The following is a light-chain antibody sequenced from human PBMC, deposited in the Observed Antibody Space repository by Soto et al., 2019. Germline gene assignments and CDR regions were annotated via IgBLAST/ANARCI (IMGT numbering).Light chain of an antibody. CDR2: KAS. CDR3: QLYNSYSEA. CDR1: QTISSW. Sequence: DIQMTQSPSTLSGSVGDRVTITCRASQTISSWLVWYQQKPGKAPKLLIYKASTLKSGVPSRFSGSGSGTEFTLTISSLQPDDFATYYCQLYNSYSEAFGQGTKVELK. J-gene: IGKJ1*01. V-gene: IGKV1-5*03.